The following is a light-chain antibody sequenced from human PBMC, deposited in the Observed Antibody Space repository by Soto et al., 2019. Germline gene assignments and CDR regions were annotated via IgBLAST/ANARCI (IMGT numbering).Light chain of an antibody. V-gene: IGKV3-11*01. Sequence: IVLTQSPATLSLSPGERATLSCRASQSVSSYLAWYQQKPGQAPRLLIYDASNRATGIPARFSGSGSGTDCTPTISSLEPEDFAVYYCQQRSSWWTFGQGTQVEIK. CDR3: QQRSSWWT. J-gene: IGKJ1*01. CDR1: QSVSSY. CDR2: DAS.